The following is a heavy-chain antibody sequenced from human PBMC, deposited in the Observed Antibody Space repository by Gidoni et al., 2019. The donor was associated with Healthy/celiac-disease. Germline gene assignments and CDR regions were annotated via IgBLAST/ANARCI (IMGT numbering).Heavy chain of an antibody. CDR3: AATSSSDAFDI. CDR2: IDYSGST. V-gene: IGHV4-31*01. CDR1: GGSISSGGYY. J-gene: IGHJ3*02. Sequence: QVQLPESGPGLVKPSQTLSLTFTVSGGSISSGGYYLSWIRQHPGKGLEWIGYIDYSGSTYYNPSLKSLVTISVDTSKNQFSLKLSSVTAADTAVYYCAATSSSDAFDIWGQGTMVTVSS. D-gene: IGHD6-6*01.